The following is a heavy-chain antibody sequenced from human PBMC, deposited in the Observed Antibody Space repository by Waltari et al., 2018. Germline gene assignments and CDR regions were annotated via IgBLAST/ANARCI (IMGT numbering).Heavy chain of an antibody. Sequence: QVQLQESGPGLLRPSETLSLTCAVSGYSISSGYYWGWVRRPPGKGLEWIVSMYHEGFTYYNPSLKSRVTISLDTSENQVSLKLNSVTAADTAVYYCARVFLVLGGEKYQGYFETWGQGTLVTVSS. CDR3: ARVFLVLGGEKYQGYFET. V-gene: IGHV4-38-2*01. D-gene: IGHD2-2*01. J-gene: IGHJ4*02. CDR2: MYHEGFT. CDR1: GYSISSGYY.